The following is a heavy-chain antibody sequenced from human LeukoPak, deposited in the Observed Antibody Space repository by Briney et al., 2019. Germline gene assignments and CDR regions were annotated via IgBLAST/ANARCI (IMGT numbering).Heavy chain of an antibody. CDR1: APSFSSHY. D-gene: IGHD4-17*01. CDR2: ISYIGST. V-gene: IGHV4-59*11. J-gene: IGHJ3*02. Sequence: SETLSLTCAVSAPSFSSHYWTWIRQSPGKGLEWIGYISYIGSTNYNPSLKSRVTISIDTSRNQFSLKLRSVTAADTAVYYCARDLVTVTKGFDIWGQGTMVSVSS. CDR3: ARDLVTVTKGFDI.